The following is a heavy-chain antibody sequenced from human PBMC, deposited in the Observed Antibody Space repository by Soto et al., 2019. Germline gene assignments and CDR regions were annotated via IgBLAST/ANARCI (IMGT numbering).Heavy chain of an antibody. V-gene: IGHV3-30*18. Sequence: GGSLRLSCAASGFTFSSYGMHWVRQAPGKGLEWVAVISYDGSNKYYADSVKGRFTISRDNSKNTLYLQMNSLRAEDTAVYYCAKDKRRFGTAMVTDGMDVWGQGTTVTVSS. CDR2: ISYDGSNK. D-gene: IGHD5-18*01. J-gene: IGHJ6*02. CDR3: AKDKRRFGTAMVTDGMDV. CDR1: GFTFSSYG.